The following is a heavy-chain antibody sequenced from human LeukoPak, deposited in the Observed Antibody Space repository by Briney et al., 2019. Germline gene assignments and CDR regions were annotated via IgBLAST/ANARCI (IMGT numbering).Heavy chain of an antibody. Sequence: GASVKVSCKASGYTFTSYFMHWVRQAPGQGLEWMGWINANTGNPTYAQGFTGRFVFSLDTSVTTAYLQINSLKAEDTAVYYCAREGGTWNYARAHGHWGQGTLVTVSS. CDR2: INANTGNP. D-gene: IGHD1-7*01. J-gene: IGHJ4*02. V-gene: IGHV7-4-1*02. CDR3: AREGGTWNYARAHGH. CDR1: GYTFTSYF.